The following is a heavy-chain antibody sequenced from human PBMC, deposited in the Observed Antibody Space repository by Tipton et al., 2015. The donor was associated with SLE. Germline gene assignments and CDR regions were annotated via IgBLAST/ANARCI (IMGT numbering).Heavy chain of an antibody. CDR1: GGSFSGYY. CDR2: INHSGST. CDR3: ARDMIVVRDAFDI. Sequence: TLSLTCAVYGGSFSGYYWSWIRQPPGKGLEWIGEINHSGSTNYNPSLKSRVTISVDRSKNQFSLKLSSVTAADTAVYYCARDMIVVRDAFDIWGQGTMVTVSS. J-gene: IGHJ3*02. D-gene: IGHD3-22*01. V-gene: IGHV4-34*01.